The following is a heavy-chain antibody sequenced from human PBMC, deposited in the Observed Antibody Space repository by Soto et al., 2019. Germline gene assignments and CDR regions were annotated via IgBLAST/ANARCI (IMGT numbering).Heavy chain of an antibody. V-gene: IGHV3-15*01. CDR3: RVVPAAILPTTYYYYGMDV. J-gene: IGHJ6*02. CDR2: IKSKTDGGPP. D-gene: IGHD2-2*02. CDR1: GFTFSNAW. Sequence: GGSLRLSCAASGFTFSNAWMSWVRQAPGKGLEWVGRIKSKTDGGPPDYAAPVKGRFTISRDDSKNTLYLQMNSRKTEDTAVYYCRVVPAAILPTTYYYYGMDVWGQGTTVTVSS.